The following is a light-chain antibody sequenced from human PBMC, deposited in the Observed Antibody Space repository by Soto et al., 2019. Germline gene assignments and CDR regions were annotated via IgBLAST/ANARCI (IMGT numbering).Light chain of an antibody. CDR3: QQRSN. Sequence: EIVLTQSTATLSLSPGERATLSCRASQSVSSYLAWYQQKPGQAPRLLIYDASNRATGIPARFSGSGSGTDFALTISSLGPEDCAVYYCQQRSNFGQGTRLEIK. CDR2: DAS. CDR1: QSVSSY. V-gene: IGKV3-11*01. J-gene: IGKJ5*01.